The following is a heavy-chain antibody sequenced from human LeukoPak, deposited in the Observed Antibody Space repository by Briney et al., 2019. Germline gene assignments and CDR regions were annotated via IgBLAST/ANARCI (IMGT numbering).Heavy chain of an antibody. CDR1: RGSNSSSSYY. J-gene: IGHJ4*02. D-gene: IGHD2-21*02. Sequence: SETLSLTCTVSRGSNSSSSYYTGWIRQPPGKGLEWIGSIYYSGSTYYNPSLKSRVTISVDTSKNQFSLKLTSVTAADTAVYYCERHGHLGDHDYWGQGTLVTVSS. CDR3: ERHGHLGDHDY. V-gene: IGHV4-39*01. CDR2: IYYSGST.